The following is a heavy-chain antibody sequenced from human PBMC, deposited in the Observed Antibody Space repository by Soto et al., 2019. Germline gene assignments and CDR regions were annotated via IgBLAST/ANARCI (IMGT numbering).Heavy chain of an antibody. CDR1: GFTFSNAW. V-gene: IGHV3-15*07. CDR3: TTDPHTXKQQLVKYYYYGMDV. CDR2: IKSKTDGGTT. D-gene: IGHD6-13*01. Sequence: EVQLVESGGGLVKPGGSLRLSCAASGFTFSNAWMNWVRQAPGKGLEWVGRIKSKTDGGTTDYAAPVKGRFNISRDDSKNTLYLQMNSLKTEDTAVYYCTTDPHTXKQQLVKYYYYGMDVWGQGTTVTVSS. J-gene: IGHJ6*02.